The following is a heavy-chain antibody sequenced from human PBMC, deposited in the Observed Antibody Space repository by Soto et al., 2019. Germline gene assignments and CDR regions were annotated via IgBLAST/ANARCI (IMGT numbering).Heavy chain of an antibody. CDR3: ASGPPAAAGTPSYYGIDV. Sequence: EVQLVESGGGLVQPGGSLRLSCAASGFTVSSNYMSWVRQAPGKGLEWVSVIYSGGSTYYADSVKGRFTISRDNSKNTLYLQMYSLRAEDSDVYYWASGPPAAAGTPSYYGIDVWGRVTTVTVSS. V-gene: IGHV3-66*01. CDR1: GFTVSSNY. D-gene: IGHD6-13*01. J-gene: IGHJ6*02. CDR2: IYSGGST.